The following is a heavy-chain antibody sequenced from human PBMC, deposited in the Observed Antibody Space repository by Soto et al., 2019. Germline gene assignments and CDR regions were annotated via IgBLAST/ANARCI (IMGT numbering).Heavy chain of an antibody. V-gene: IGHV1-18*04. CDR1: CYSFISYG. D-gene: IGHD2-8*01. CDR3: ARDDCTNGVCYIGY. J-gene: IGHJ4*02. Sequence: SVEVSFRASCYSFISYGINWVRQAPGQGLEWMGWINAYNGYTNYAQKLQGRVTLTADTSTSTAYMELRSLRSDDTAVYFCARDDCTNGVCYIGYWGQGTLVTVSS. CDR2: INAYNGYT.